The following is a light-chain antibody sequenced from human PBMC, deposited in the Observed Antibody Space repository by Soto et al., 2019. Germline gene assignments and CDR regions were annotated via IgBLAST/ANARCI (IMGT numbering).Light chain of an antibody. CDR1: QSIRTY. Sequence: DIQVTQSPSSLSASVGDRVTITCRASQSIRTYLNWYQQTSGKAPKLLISAASTLQRGVPSRFSGSGSGTQFTLTISSLQPEDFATYYCQQLNAYPLTFGGGTRVEIK. CDR3: QQLNAYPLT. CDR2: AAS. V-gene: IGKV1-9*01. J-gene: IGKJ4*01.